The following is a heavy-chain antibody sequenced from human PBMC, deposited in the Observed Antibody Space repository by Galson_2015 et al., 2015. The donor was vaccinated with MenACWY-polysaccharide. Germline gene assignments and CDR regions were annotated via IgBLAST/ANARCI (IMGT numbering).Heavy chain of an antibody. V-gene: IGHV3-48*01. J-gene: IGHJ5*02. CDR1: GFTFSSYS. D-gene: IGHD4-11*01. CDR2: ISSSSSTI. CDR3: ARVTLMTTVSWFDP. Sequence: SLRLSCAASGFTFSSYSMNWVRQAPGKGLEWVSYISSSSSTIYYADSVKGRFTISRDNAKNSLYLQMNSLRAEDTAVYYCARVTLMTTVSWFDPWGQGTLVTVSS.